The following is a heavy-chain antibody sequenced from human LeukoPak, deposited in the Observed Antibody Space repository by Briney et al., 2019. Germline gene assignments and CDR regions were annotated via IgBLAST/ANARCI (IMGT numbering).Heavy chain of an antibody. V-gene: IGHV3-23*01. CDR1: GFTFSSYA. Sequence: GGSLRLSCAASGFTFSSYAMSWVRQAPGKGLEWVSAISGSGGSTYYADSVKGRFTISRDNSKNTLCLQMNSLRAEDAAVYYCAKDYDILTGSHFDCWGQGTLVTVSS. D-gene: IGHD3-9*01. J-gene: IGHJ4*02. CDR2: ISGSGGST. CDR3: AKDYDILTGSHFDC.